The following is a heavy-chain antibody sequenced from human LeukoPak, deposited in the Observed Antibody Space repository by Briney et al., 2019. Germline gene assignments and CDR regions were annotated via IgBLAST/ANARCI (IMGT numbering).Heavy chain of an antibody. Sequence: ASVKVSCKASGYTFASYGISWVGQARGQGGEWMGWISAYNDNTKYAQNLQGRVPLTTDTSTSTAYMELRSLTSDDTALYYCARDTARITTPGGPDYWGQGTLVTVSS. CDR3: ARDTARITTPGGPDY. V-gene: IGHV1-18*01. D-gene: IGHD6-13*01. J-gene: IGHJ4*02. CDR1: GYTFASYG. CDR2: ISAYNDNT.